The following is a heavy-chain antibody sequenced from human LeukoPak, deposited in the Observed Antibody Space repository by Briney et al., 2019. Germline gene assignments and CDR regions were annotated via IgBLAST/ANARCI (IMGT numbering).Heavy chain of an antibody. Sequence: ASVKVSCKASGYTFTGYYMHWVRQAPGQGLEWMGWINPNSGGTNYAQKFQGRVTMTRDTSISTAYMELSRLRSDDTAVYYCARDQNYDFWSGYYTAPYYYYYYMDVWGKGTTVTVSS. CDR3: ARDQNYDFWSGYYTAPYYYYYYMDV. V-gene: IGHV1-2*02. D-gene: IGHD3-3*01. CDR1: GYTFTGYY. J-gene: IGHJ6*03. CDR2: INPNSGGT.